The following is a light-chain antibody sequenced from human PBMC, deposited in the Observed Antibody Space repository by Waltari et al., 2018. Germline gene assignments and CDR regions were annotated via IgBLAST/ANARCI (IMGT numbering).Light chain of an antibody. V-gene: IGKV1-39*01. CDR3: LQSYTAPHT. CDR1: QSINRY. J-gene: IGKJ2*01. CDR2: DSS. Sequence: DIQMTQSPSSLSASVGDRVPIPFRGSQSINRYLIWYQQKPGKAPKLLTYDSSTLQSGVPSRFSGSGYGTEFTLTISSLQPEDFATYYCLQSYTAPHTFGQGTKLEIK.